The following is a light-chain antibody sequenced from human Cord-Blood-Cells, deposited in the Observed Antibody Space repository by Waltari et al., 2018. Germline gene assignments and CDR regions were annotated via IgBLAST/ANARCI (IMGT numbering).Light chain of an antibody. V-gene: IGLV2-14*01. CDR1: SSAVGGYNY. J-gene: IGLJ2*01. Sequence: QSALTQPASVSGSPGQSITISCTGTSSAVGGYNYVSWYQQPPGKAPKLMIYDVSNRPSGVSNRFSGSKSGNTASLTISGLQAEDEADYYCSSYTSSSTRAVVFGGGTKLTVL. CDR3: SSYTSSSTRAVV. CDR2: DVS.